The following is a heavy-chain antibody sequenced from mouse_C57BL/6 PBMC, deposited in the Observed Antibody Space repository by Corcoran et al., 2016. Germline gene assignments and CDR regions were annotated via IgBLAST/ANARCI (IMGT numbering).Heavy chain of an antibody. V-gene: IGHV9-3*01. CDR1: GYTFTTYG. D-gene: IGHD2-1*01. CDR2: INPYSGVP. J-gene: IGHJ2*01. CDR3: ARSSNYQFDY. Sequence: QIQLVQSGPELKKPGETVKISCKASGYTFTTYGMSWVKQAPGKGLKWMGWINPYSGVPTYADDFKGRFAFSLETSASTAYLQINNLKNEDTATYFCARSSNYQFDYWGQGTTLTVSS.